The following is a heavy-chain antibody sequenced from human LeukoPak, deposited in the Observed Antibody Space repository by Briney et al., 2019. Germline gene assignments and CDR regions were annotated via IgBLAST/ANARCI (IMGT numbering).Heavy chain of an antibody. Sequence: SDTLSLTCTVSGGSISSYYWSWIRQSPGKGLEWIGYIHNSGRTNYNPSLKSRVTGFVDTSKNQVSLRLSSVTAADTAVYYCARHGTISSESYFDYWGQGALVTVSS. CDR3: ARHGTISSESYFDY. J-gene: IGHJ4*02. D-gene: IGHD1-14*01. CDR2: IHNSGRT. CDR1: GGSISSYY. V-gene: IGHV4-59*08.